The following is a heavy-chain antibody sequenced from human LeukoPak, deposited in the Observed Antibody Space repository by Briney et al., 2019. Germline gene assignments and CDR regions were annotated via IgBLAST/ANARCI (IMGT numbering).Heavy chain of an antibody. V-gene: IGHV3-30-3*01. J-gene: IGHJ4*02. CDR2: VSYDGSNK. CDR1: GFTSSSYA. CDR3: ARDLGGAAAEFAY. Sequence: GGSPRLSCAASGFTSSSYAMHWVRQAPGKGLEWVAVVSYDGSNKYYADSVKGRFTISRDNSKNTLYLQMNSLRAEDTAVYYCARDLGGAAAEFAYWGQGTLVTVSS. D-gene: IGHD6-13*01.